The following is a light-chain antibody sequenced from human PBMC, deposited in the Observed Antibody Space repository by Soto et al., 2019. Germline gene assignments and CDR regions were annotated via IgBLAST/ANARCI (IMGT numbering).Light chain of an antibody. CDR2: GAS. Sequence: EIVLTQSPGTLSLSTGERATLSCRASQSFSSNFLAWYQQKPGQAPRLLIYGASNRATGIPDRFSGSGSGTDFTLTISRLEPEDFAVYYCQQYDSSPRTLGQGTKVEIK. V-gene: IGKV3-20*01. J-gene: IGKJ1*01. CDR1: QSFSSNF. CDR3: QQYDSSPRT.